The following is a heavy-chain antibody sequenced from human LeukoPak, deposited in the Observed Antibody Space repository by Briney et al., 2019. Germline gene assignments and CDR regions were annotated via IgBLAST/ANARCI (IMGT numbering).Heavy chain of an antibody. D-gene: IGHD7-27*01. Sequence: PGGSLRLSCAASGFTFSNYAMCWGCQGPRKGLGWVSAISGSGDSTYYAASVEGRFTISRDNSKNTLSLQMNTLRAEDTAIYYCAGGPEGYFDDWGQGTLVTVSS. CDR1: GFTFSNYA. J-gene: IGHJ4*02. CDR3: AGGPEGYFDD. CDR2: ISGSGDST. V-gene: IGHV3-23*01.